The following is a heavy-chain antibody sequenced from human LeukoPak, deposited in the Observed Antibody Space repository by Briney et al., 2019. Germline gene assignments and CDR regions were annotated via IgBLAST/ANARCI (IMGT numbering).Heavy chain of an antibody. CDR1: GGSFSDYY. V-gene: IGHV4-34*01. CDR2: MNPSGST. D-gene: IGHD3-22*01. CDR3: ARGRQDVTMIVVVMTAVSYYLDV. J-gene: IGHJ6*03. Sequence: PSETLSLTCAVYGGSFSDYYWTWIRQTPEKGLEWIGEMNPSGSTSYNPSLKSRVTISVDTSKNQFSLKLSSVTAADTAVYYCARGRQDVTMIVVVMTAVSYYLDVWGKGTTVTVS.